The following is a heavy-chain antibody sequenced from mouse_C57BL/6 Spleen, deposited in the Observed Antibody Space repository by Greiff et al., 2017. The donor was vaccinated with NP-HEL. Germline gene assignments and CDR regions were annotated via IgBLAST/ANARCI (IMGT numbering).Heavy chain of an antibody. V-gene: IGHV1-62-2*01. D-gene: IGHD2-4*01. CDR2: FYPGSGSI. CDR1: GYTFTEYT. Sequence: QVQLQQSGAELVKPGASVKLSCKASGYTFTEYTIHWVKQRSGQGLEWIGWFYPGSGSIKYNEKFKDKATLNADKSSSTVYMELSRLTSEDSAVYFCARHEDEGDYDGAWFAYWGQGTLVTVSA. CDR3: ARHEDEGDYDGAWFAY. J-gene: IGHJ3*01.